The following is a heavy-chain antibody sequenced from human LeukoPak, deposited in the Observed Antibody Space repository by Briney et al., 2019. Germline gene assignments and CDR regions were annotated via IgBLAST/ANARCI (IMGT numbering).Heavy chain of an antibody. CDR2: IYYSGSI. D-gene: IGHD4-17*01. CDR3: ARGYGDFRVEGRYFHS. CDR1: GGSISSSSYY. V-gene: IGHV4-61*05. J-gene: IGHJ4*02. Sequence: SETLSLTCTVSGGSISSSSYYWSWIRQPPGKGLEWIGYIYYSGSINYNPSLKSRVTISVDTSKNQFSLRLSSVTAADTAVYYCARGYGDFRVEGRYFHSWGQGTLVTVSS.